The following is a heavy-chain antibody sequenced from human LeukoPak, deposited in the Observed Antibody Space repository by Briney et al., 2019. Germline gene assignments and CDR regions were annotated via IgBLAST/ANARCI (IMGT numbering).Heavy chain of an antibody. CDR3: ATRYYDSSGYYRGAFDI. Sequence: ASVKVSCKVSGYTLTELSMHWVRQAPGKGLEWMGGFDPEDGETIYAQKFQGRVTMTEDTSTDTAYMELSSLRSEDTAVYYCATRYYDSSGYYRGAFDIWGQGTMVTVSS. V-gene: IGHV1-24*01. CDR1: GYTLTELS. CDR2: FDPEDGET. D-gene: IGHD3-22*01. J-gene: IGHJ3*02.